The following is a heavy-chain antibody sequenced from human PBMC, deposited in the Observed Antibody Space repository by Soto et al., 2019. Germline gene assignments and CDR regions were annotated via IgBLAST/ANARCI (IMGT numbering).Heavy chain of an antibody. J-gene: IGHJ4*02. D-gene: IGHD3-22*01. CDR1: GGSISNSSYL. CDR2: IYYSGST. Sequence: PSETLSLTCTVSGGSISNSSYLWGWIRQPPGKGLQWIGYIYYSGSTYYNPSLKSRVTISVDTSKNQSSLKLSSVTAADTAVYYCATNYYDSSGYYYGFDYWGQGTLVTVSS. CDR3: ATNYYDSSGYYYGFDY. V-gene: IGHV4-39*07.